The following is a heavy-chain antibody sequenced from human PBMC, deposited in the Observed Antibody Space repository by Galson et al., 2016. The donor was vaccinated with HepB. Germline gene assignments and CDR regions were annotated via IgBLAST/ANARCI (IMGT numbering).Heavy chain of an antibody. CDR1: GFTFSHYG. Sequence: SLRLSCAASGFTFSHYGMHWVRQAPGKGLEWVAVIWSDRGKEYYTESVKGRFTISRDNSKNTLYLEMNTLRVEDTAVYFCARGSSSRSIYYYYYYTMDVWGQGTTVTVSS. D-gene: IGHD6-6*01. J-gene: IGHJ6*02. CDR2: IWSDRGKE. CDR3: ARGSSSRSIYYYYYYTMDV. V-gene: IGHV3-33*08.